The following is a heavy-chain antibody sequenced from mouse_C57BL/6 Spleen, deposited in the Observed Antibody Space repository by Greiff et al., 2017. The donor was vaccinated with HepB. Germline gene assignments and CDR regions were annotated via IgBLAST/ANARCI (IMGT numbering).Heavy chain of an antibody. CDR1: GFTFSDYY. CDR3: ARDQDGYLWYFDV. Sequence: EVHLVESEGGLVQPGSSMKLSCTASGFTFSDYYMAWVRQVPEKGLEWVANINYDGSSTYYLDSLKSRFISSRDNAKNMLYLQMSSLKSEDTATYYCARDQDGYLWYFDVWGTGTTVTVSS. CDR2: INYDGSST. D-gene: IGHD2-3*01. J-gene: IGHJ1*03. V-gene: IGHV5-16*01.